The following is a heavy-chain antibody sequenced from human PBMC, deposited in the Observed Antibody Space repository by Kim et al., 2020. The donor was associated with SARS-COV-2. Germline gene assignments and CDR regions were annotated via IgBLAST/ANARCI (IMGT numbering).Heavy chain of an antibody. CDR3: ARVATKKTYDFWSSPMDV. D-gene: IGHD3-3*01. Sequence: GESLKISCKGSGYSFTGYWIGWVRQMPGKGLEWMGIIYPGDSDTRYSPSFQGQVTISADKSISTAYLQWSSLKASDTAMYYCARVATKKTYDFWSSPMDVWGQGTTVTVSS. CDR1: GYSFTGYW. J-gene: IGHJ6*02. CDR2: IYPGDSDT. V-gene: IGHV5-51*01.